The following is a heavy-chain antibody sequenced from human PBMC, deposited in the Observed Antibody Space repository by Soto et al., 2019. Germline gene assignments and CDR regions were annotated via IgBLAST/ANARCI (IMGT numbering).Heavy chain of an antibody. CDR3: AISFDIMGYYYYYMDV. Sequence: GGSLRLSCAASGFTFSSYAMSWVRQAPGKGLEWVSAISGSGGSTYYADSVKGRFTISRDNSKNTLYLQMNSLRAEDTAVYYCAISFDIMGYYYYYMDVWGKGTTVTVSS. CDR2: ISGSGGST. D-gene: IGHD3-16*01. CDR1: GFTFSSYA. J-gene: IGHJ6*03. V-gene: IGHV3-23*01.